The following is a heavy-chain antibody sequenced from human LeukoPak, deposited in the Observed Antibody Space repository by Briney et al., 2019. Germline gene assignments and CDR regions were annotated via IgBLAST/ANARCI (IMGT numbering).Heavy chain of an antibody. D-gene: IGHD2-2*01. CDR1: GGSISSYY. J-gene: IGHJ4*02. CDR3: ARGGGQIPAATNFDY. V-gene: IGHV4-34*01. Sequence: KPSETLSLTCTVSGGSISSYYWSWIRQPPGKGLEWIGEINHSGSTNYNPSLKSRVTISVDTSKNQFSLKLSSVTAADTAVYYCARGGGQIPAATNFDYWGQGTLVTVSS. CDR2: INHSGST.